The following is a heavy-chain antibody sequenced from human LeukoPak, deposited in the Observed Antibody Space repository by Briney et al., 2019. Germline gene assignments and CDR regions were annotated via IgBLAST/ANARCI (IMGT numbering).Heavy chain of an antibody. CDR2: INPNSGGT. D-gene: IGHD3-22*01. CDR1: GYTFTGYY. V-gene: IGHV1-2*02. CDR3: ARDSLYDSSGYYYLWLDP. Sequence: GASVKVSCKASGYTFTGYYMHWVRQAPGQGLEWMGWINPNSGGTNYAQKFQGRVTMTRDTSISTAYMELSGLRSDDTAVYYCARDSLYDSSGYYYLWLDPWGRGTLVTVSS. J-gene: IGHJ5*02.